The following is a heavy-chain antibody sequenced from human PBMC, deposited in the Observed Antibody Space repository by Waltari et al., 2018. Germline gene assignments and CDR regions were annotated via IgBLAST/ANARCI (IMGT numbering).Heavy chain of an antibody. J-gene: IGHJ4*02. CDR2: INAGNGNT. V-gene: IGHV1-3*03. CDR1: GYTFTSYA. CDR3: ARVNYYDSSGYYDY. D-gene: IGHD3-22*01. Sequence: VQLVQSGAEVKKPGASVKVSCKASGYTFTSYAMHWVRQAPGQRLEWMGWINAGNGNTKYSQEFQGRVTITRDTSASTAYMELSSLRSEDMAVYYCARVNYYDSSGYYDYWGQGTLVTVSS.